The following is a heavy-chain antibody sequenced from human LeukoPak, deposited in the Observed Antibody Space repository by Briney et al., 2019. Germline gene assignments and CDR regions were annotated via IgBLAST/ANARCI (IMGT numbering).Heavy chain of an antibody. Sequence: GGSLRLSCAASGFTFSSYWMSWVRQAPGKGLEWVANIIQDGSEKYYVDSVKGRFTISRDNAKNSLFLQMNSLRADDTAVYYCADYGGNDAFDIWGQGTMVTVSS. CDR2: IIQDGSEK. CDR3: ADYGGNDAFDI. J-gene: IGHJ3*02. D-gene: IGHD4-23*01. CDR1: GFTFSSYW. V-gene: IGHV3-7*01.